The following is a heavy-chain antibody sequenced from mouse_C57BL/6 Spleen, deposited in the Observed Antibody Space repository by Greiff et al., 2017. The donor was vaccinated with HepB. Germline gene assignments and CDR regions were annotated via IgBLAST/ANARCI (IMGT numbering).Heavy chain of an antibody. CDR2: IDPENGDT. CDR1: GFNIKDDY. CDR3: TTDGNYEGFAY. Sequence: EVQLQQSGAELVRPGASVKLSCTASGFNIKDDYMHWVKQRPEQGLEWIGWIDPENGDTEYASKFQGKATITADTSSNPAYLQLSSLTSEDTAVYYCTTDGNYEGFAYWGQGTLVTVSA. J-gene: IGHJ3*01. D-gene: IGHD2-1*01. V-gene: IGHV14-4*01.